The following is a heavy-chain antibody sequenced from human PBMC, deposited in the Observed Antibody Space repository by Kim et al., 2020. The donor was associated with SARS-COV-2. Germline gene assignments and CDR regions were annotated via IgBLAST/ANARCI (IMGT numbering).Heavy chain of an antibody. D-gene: IGHD2-15*01. J-gene: IGHJ4*02. CDR3: AKTVLRGYCSGGSCLLYFDY. CDR2: ISYDGSNK. Sequence: GGSLRLFCAASGFTFSSYGMHWVRQAPGKGLEWVAIISYDGSNKYYADSVKGRFTISRDNSKNTLYLQMNSLRAEDTAVYYCAKTVLRGYCSGGSCLLYFDYCGQRPLLTVSS. CDR1: GFTFSSYG. V-gene: IGHV3-30*18.